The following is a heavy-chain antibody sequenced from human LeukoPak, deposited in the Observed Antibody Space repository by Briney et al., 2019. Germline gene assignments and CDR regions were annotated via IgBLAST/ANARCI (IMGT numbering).Heavy chain of an antibody. CDR3: AKEGSSGLFDS. CDR1: GGSISSDY. V-gene: IGHV4-59*01. Sequence: SETLSLTCTVSGGSISSDYWSWIRQPPGKGLEWIGYIYYLGATNYNPSLESRVAISTGTSKTQFSLKVTSVTAADTAVYYCAKEGSSGLFDSWGQGILVPVSS. CDR2: IYYLGAT. J-gene: IGHJ4*02. D-gene: IGHD3-22*01.